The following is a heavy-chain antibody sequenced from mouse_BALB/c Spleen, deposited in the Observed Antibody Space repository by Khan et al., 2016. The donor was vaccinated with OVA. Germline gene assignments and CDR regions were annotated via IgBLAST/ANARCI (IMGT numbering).Heavy chain of an antibody. J-gene: IGHJ3*01. CDR1: GYTLTNYG. Sequence: QIQLVQSGPELKKPGETVKISCKASGYTLTNYGMNWVKQAPGKGLKWMGWINTYTGEATYADDFKGRFAFSLATSASTAYLQINNLKYEDTATYFGSRSNGSYWFAYWGQGTLVTVAA. CDR3: SRSNGSYWFAY. CDR2: INTYTGEA. D-gene: IGHD1-1*02. V-gene: IGHV9-3-1*01.